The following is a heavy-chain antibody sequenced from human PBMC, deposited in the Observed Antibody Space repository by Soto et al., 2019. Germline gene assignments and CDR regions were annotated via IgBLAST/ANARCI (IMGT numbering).Heavy chain of an antibody. CDR2: IIPIFGTA. D-gene: IGHD1-26*01. Sequence: GASVKVSCKASGGTFSSYAVSWVRQAPGQGLEWMGGIIPIFGTANYAQKFQGRVTITADKSTSTAYMELSSLRSEDTAVYYCASYPIGLVGATWWFDPWGQGTLVTVSS. CDR3: ASYPIGLVGATWWFDP. CDR1: GGTFSSYA. V-gene: IGHV1-69*06. J-gene: IGHJ5*02.